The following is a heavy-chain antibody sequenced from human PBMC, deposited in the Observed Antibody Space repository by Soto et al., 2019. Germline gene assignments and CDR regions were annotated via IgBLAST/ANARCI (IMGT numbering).Heavy chain of an antibody. CDR2: IWYDGSNK. CDR3: ARGGVTYYDILGV. D-gene: IGHD3-9*01. Sequence: QVQLVESGGGVVQPGRSLRLSCAASGFTFSSYGMHWVRQAPGKGLEWVAVIWYDGSNKYYADSVKGRFTISRDNSKNPLYLQMNSLRAEDTAVYYCARGGVTYYDILGVWGQGTTVTVSS. CDR1: GFTFSSYG. J-gene: IGHJ6*02. V-gene: IGHV3-33*01.